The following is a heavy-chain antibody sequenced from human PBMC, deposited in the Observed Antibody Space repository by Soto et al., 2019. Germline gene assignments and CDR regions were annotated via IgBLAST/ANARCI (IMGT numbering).Heavy chain of an antibody. D-gene: IGHD3-3*01. CDR3: ASSYYDFWSGYEPRAGMDV. J-gene: IGHJ6*03. Sequence: GGSLRLACAASGFTFSSYAMSWVRQAPGRALEWVSSVTASGSKTFYADSVKGRFTVSRDNSKNTLYLQMNSLRAEDTAVYYCASSYYDFWSGYEPRAGMDVWGKATTVTVSS. CDR1: GFTFSSYA. V-gene: IGHV3-23*01. CDR2: VTASGSKT.